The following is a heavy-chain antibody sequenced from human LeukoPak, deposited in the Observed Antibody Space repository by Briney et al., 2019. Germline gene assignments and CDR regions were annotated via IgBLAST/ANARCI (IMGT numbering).Heavy chain of an antibody. CDR1: GGSISSYH. D-gene: IGHD3-16*01. Sequence: PSETLSLTCTVSGGSISSYHWSWIRQPAGKGLEWIGHININEGPKYNPSLRSRLTMSADTSTNQYSLKLSSVTAADTAVYYCARDGNSYGPDFDYWGQGTLVTVSP. J-gene: IGHJ4*02. CDR3: ARDGNSYGPDFDY. CDR2: ININEGP. V-gene: IGHV4-4*07.